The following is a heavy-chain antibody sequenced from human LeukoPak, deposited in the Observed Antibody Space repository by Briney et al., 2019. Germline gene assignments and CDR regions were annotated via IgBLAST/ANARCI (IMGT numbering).Heavy chain of an antibody. Sequence: SETLSLTCSVSGASISASSYFWGLVRQPPGKGLEWIGSVHKSGSTYYNPSLRSRVTISVDTSKNQFSLKLYYVTAADTAVYYCTRHGDYDYIWGANYWGQGTLVTVSS. J-gene: IGHJ4*02. CDR1: GASISASSYF. D-gene: IGHD3-16*01. CDR3: TRHGDYDYIWGANY. CDR2: VHKSGST. V-gene: IGHV4-39*01.